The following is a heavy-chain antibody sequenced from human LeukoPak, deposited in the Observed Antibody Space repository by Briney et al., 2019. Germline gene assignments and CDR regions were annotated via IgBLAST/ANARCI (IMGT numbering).Heavy chain of an antibody. CDR1: GFTFRRYS. CDR2: ISSSSSTI. J-gene: IGHJ4*02. D-gene: IGHD3-22*01. CDR3: ARSGYYDSSGYYGNDFDY. Sequence: GGSLRLSCEASGFTFRRYSMNWVRQAPGKGLEWVSYISSSSSTIYYADSVKGRFTISRDNAKNSLYLQMNSLRAEDTAVYYCARSGYYDSSGYYGNDFDYWGQGTLVTVSS. V-gene: IGHV3-48*01.